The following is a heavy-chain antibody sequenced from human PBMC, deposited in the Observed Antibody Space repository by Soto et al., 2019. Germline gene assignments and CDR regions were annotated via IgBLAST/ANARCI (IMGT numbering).Heavy chain of an antibody. V-gene: IGHV3-23*01. D-gene: IGHD3-10*01. CDR1: GFTFSSYA. CDR2: ISGSGGST. CDR3: AKSMVRGVIVSPVRDY. J-gene: IGHJ4*02. Sequence: EVQLLESGGGLEQPGGSLRLSCAASGFTFSSYAMSWVRQAPGKGLEWVSAISGSGGSTYYADSVKGRFTISRDNSKNTLYLQMNSLRAEDTAEYYCAKSMVRGVIVSPVRDYWGQGTLVTVSS.